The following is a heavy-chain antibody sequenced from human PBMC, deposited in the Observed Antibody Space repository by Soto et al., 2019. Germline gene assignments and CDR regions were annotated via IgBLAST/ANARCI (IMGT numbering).Heavy chain of an antibody. Sequence: QVQLVESGGGVVQPGGSLRLSCAASGFTFSNYGMHWVRQAPGKGLEWVAVISYDGSNKYYADSVKGRFTISRDNSKNTLYLQMNSLTTADTAVYYCARGWVWFGAHPIDYWGQGTLVTVSS. CDR2: ISYDGSNK. D-gene: IGHD3-10*01. CDR3: ARGWVWFGAHPIDY. V-gene: IGHV3-30*03. CDR1: GFTFSNYG. J-gene: IGHJ4*02.